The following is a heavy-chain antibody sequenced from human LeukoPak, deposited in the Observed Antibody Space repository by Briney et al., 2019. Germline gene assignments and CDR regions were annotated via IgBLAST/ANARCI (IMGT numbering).Heavy chain of an antibody. V-gene: IGHV4-34*01. D-gene: IGHD6-6*01. CDR2: INHIGST. Sequence: SETLSLTCAVYGGSFSGHYWSWIRQPPGKGLEWMGEINHIGSTNYNPSLKSRVTIPVDTSTNQISLNWSSVAAADTAVYSCARGGAARPYIDYWGQGTLVTVSS. CDR3: ARGGAARPYIDY. J-gene: IGHJ4*02. CDR1: GGSFSGHY.